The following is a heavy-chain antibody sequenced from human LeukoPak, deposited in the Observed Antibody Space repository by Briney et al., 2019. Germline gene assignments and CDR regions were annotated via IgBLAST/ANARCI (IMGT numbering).Heavy chain of an antibody. CDR2: INPNSGGT. J-gene: IGHJ4*02. CDR1: GYTFTGYY. V-gene: IGHV1-2*02. Sequence: AASVKVSCKASGYTFTGYYMHWVRQAPGQGLEWMGWINPNSGGTNYAQKFQGRVTMTRDTSISTAYMELSRLRSDDTAVYYCASLGSGSYYPFDYWGQGTLVTVSS. D-gene: IGHD3-10*01. CDR3: ASLGSGSYYPFDY.